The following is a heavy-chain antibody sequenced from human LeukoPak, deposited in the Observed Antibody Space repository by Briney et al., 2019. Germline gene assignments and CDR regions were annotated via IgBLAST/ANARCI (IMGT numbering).Heavy chain of an antibody. D-gene: IGHD4-17*01. V-gene: IGHV3-7*01. CDR1: GFTFSKYW. Sequence: PGGSLRLSCAASGFTFSKYWMTWVRQAPGKGLEWVASIKQDGSEKYYVDSVKGRFIISRDNAKNSLYLQMNSLTAEDTAVHYCASHDYGDYSPLAYWGQGTLVTVSS. CDR3: ASHDYGDYSPLAY. CDR2: IKQDGSEK. J-gene: IGHJ4*02.